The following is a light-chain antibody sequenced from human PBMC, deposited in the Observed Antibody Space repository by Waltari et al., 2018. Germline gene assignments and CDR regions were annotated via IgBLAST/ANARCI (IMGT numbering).Light chain of an antibody. J-gene: IGKJ1*01. CDR3: QQSYSTPRT. Sequence: DIQMTQSPSSLSASVGDRVTITCRASQSISTYLNWYHQKPGKAPKVLIYAASSLQSGVPSRFSGSGSGTDFTLTISNLQPEDFATYYCQQSYSTPRTFGQGTKVEIE. CDR1: QSISTY. CDR2: AAS. V-gene: IGKV1-39*01.